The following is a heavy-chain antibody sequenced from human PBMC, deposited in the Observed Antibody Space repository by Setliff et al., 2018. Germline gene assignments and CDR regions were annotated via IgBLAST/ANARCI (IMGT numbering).Heavy chain of an antibody. CDR1: GSSISANHY. Sequence: SETLSLTCAVSGSSISANHYWSWIRQPPGKGLEWIGYINYSGNTNYNPSLRSRVTISVDTSKNQFSLKLTSVTAADTAVYFCARIPFYYDSSGYYYDLNWYFDLWGRGALVTVSS. CDR2: INYSGNT. V-gene: IGHV4-59*08. J-gene: IGHJ2*01. D-gene: IGHD3-22*01. CDR3: ARIPFYYDSSGYYYDLNWYFDL.